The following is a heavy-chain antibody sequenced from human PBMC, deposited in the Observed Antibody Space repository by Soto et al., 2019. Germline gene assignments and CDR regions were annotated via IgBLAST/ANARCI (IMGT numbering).Heavy chain of an antibody. D-gene: IGHD4-4*01. CDR2: IWYDGSNK. CDR3: ARQGSVTEGFDP. V-gene: IGHV3-33*01. CDR1: GFTFSSYG. Sequence: QVQLVESGGGVVQPGRSLRLSCAASGFTFSSYGMHWVRQAPGKGLEWVAVIWYDGSNKYYADSVKGRFTISRDNSKNTLYLQMNSLRAEDTDVYYCARQGSVTEGFDPWGQGTLVTVSS. J-gene: IGHJ5*02.